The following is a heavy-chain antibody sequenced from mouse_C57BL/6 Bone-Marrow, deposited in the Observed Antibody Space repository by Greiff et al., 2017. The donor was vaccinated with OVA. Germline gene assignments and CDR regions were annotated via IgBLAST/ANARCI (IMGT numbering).Heavy chain of an antibody. CDR1: GYTFTSYW. D-gene: IGHD5-1*01. Sequence: QVQLQQPGAELVKPGASVKLSCKASGYTFTSYWMHWVKQRPGQGLEWIGMIHPNSGSTNYNEKFKSKATLTVDKSSSTAYMQLSSLTSEDSAVYYCARSRGDEYGFDYWGQGTTLTVSS. CDR3: ARSRGDEYGFDY. CDR2: IHPNSGST. J-gene: IGHJ2*01. V-gene: IGHV1-64*01.